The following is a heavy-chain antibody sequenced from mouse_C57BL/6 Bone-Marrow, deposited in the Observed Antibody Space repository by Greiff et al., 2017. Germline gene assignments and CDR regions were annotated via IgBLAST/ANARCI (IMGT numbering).Heavy chain of an antibody. CDR1: GYTFTSYG. CDR3: ARSPYYDYDFDY. CDR2: IDPRSGNT. D-gene: IGHD2-4*01. J-gene: IGHJ2*01. V-gene: IGHV1-81*01. Sequence: QVQLQQSGAELARPGASVKLSCKASGYTFTSYGISWVKQRTGQGLEWIGEIDPRSGNTYYNEKFKGKATLTADKSSSTAYMELRSLTSEDSAVYFCARSPYYDYDFDYWGQGTTLTVSS.